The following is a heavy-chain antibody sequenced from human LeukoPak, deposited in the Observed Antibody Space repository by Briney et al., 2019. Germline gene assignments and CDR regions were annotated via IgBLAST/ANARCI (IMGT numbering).Heavy chain of an antibody. CDR3: ARDGMYSSGWYGDAFDI. V-gene: IGHV3-21*01. CDR1: GFTFSSYS. J-gene: IGHJ3*02. D-gene: IGHD6-19*01. CDR2: ISSSSSYI. Sequence: GGSLRLSCAASGFTFSSYSMNWVRQAPGKGLEWVSSISSSSSYIYYADSVKGRFTISRDNAKNSLYLQMNSLRAEDTAVYYCARDGMYSSGWYGDAFDIWGQGTMVTVSS.